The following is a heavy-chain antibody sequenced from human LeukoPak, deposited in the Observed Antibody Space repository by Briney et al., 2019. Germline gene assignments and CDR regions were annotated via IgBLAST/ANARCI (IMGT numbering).Heavy chain of an antibody. CDR3: ASSGSYRFDY. CDR1: GFTFSSYS. D-gene: IGHD1-26*01. V-gene: IGHV3-48*02. Sequence: GGSLRLSCAASGFTFSSYSMNWVRRAPGKGLEWVSHITASGTAMFYADSVKGRFTISRDNAKNSLYLQMNSLRDEDTAVYYCASSGSYRFDYWGQGTLVTVSS. J-gene: IGHJ4*02. CDR2: ITASGTAM.